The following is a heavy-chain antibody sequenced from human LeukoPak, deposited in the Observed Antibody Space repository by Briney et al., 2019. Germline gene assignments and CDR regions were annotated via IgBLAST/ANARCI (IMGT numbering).Heavy chain of an antibody. J-gene: IGHJ4*02. V-gene: IGHV4-39*07. D-gene: IGHD3-22*01. CDR3: AREDYYNSGGYYLDY. CDR1: GGSISSSSYY. CDR2: IYYSGST. Sequence: SETLSLTCTVSGGSISSSSYYWGWIRQPPGKGLEWIGSIYYSGSTYYNPSLKSRVTISVDTSKNQFSLKLSSVTAADTAVYFCAREDYYNSGGYYLDYWGQGTLVTVSS.